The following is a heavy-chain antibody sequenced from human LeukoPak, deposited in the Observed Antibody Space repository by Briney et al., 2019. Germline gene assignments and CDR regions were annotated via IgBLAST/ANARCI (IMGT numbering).Heavy chain of an antibody. J-gene: IGHJ4*02. CDR3: ARDLGSAAGTDY. V-gene: IGHV1-69*13. CDR1: GYTFTDYY. Sequence: SVKVSCKASGYTFTDYYMHWVRQAPGQGLEWMGGIIPIFGTANYAQKFQGRVTITADESTSTAYMELSSLRSEDTAVYYCARDLGSAAGTDYWGQGTLVTVSS. D-gene: IGHD6-13*01. CDR2: IIPIFGTA.